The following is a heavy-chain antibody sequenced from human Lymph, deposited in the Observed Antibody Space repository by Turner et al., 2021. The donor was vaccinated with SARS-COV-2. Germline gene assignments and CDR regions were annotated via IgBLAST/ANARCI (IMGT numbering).Heavy chain of an antibody. D-gene: IGHD3-3*01. CDR3: ARDVERYNDFWSGYSGGYGLDV. J-gene: IGHJ6*02. CDR1: DYTFTDHY. Sequence: QVQLVQSGAEVTTRGASVKVYCKASDYTFTDHYMHWVRQAPGQGLEWMGWINPNRGGTNYAQKFQGRVTMTRDTSISTAYMELSRLRSDDTAVYYWARDVERYNDFWSGYSGGYGLDVWGQGTTVTVSS. CDR2: INPNRGGT. V-gene: IGHV1-2*02.